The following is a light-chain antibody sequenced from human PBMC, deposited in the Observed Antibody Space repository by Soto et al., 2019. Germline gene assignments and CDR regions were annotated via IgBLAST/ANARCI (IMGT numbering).Light chain of an antibody. J-gene: IGKJ2*01. Sequence: EIVMTQSPATLSVSPGERATLSCRASQSVSSNLAWYQQKAGQAPRLLINGASTRATGIPARFSGSGSGTEFTLTISSLRSEDFAVYYCQQSNNWPPMYTFGQGTKLEIK. CDR1: QSVSSN. CDR3: QQSNNWPPMYT. CDR2: GAS. V-gene: IGKV3-15*01.